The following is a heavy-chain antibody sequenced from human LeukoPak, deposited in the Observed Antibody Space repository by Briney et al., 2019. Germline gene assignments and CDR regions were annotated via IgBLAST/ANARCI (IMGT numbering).Heavy chain of an antibody. CDR2: IKEDESEK. D-gene: IGHD6-13*01. CDR3: ARDRDSSSWTDY. Sequence: PGGSLRLSYVASGFTFSSYWMSWVRQAPGKGLEWVANIKEDESEKYYVDSVKGQFTISRDNAKNSLYLQVNSLRAEDTAVYYCARDRDSSSWTDYWGQGTLVTVSS. V-gene: IGHV3-7*01. J-gene: IGHJ4*02. CDR1: GFTFSSYW.